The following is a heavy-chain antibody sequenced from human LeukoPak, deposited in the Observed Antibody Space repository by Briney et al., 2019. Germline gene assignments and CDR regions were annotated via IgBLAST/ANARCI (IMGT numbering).Heavy chain of an antibody. CDR3: AKEKWELSGAFDY. Sequence: QTGGSLRLSCAASGFTFSTYSINWVRQAPGKGLEWVSAISGSGGSTYYADSVKGRFTISRDNSKNTLYLQMNSLRAEDSAVYYCAKEKWELSGAFDYWGQGTLVTVSS. D-gene: IGHD1-26*01. CDR2: ISGSGGST. CDR1: GFTFSTYS. V-gene: IGHV3-23*01. J-gene: IGHJ4*02.